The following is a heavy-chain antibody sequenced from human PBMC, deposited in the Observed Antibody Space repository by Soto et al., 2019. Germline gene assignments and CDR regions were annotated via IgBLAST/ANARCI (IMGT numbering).Heavy chain of an antibody. D-gene: IGHD3-9*01. CDR3: ARDGDGLVIKFDY. CDR2: IWYDGSNK. V-gene: IGHV3-33*01. CDR1: GFTFSSYG. J-gene: IGHJ4*02. Sequence: GGSLRLSCAASGFTFSSYGMHWVRQAPGKGLEWVAVIWYDGSNKYYADSVKGRFTISRDNSKNTLSLQMNSLRAEDTAVYYCARDGDGLVIKFDYWGQGTLVTVSS.